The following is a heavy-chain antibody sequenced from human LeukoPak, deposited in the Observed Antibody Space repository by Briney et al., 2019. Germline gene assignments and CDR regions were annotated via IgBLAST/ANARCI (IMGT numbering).Heavy chain of an antibody. J-gene: IGHJ4*02. D-gene: IGHD5-18*01. Sequence: GGSLRLSCAASGFTFSSYSMNWVRQAPGKGLEWVSSISSSSSYIYYADSVKGRFTISRDNAKNSLYLQMNSLRAEDTAVYYCARASVQYSYVRHWGQGTLVTVSS. V-gene: IGHV3-21*01. CDR1: GFTFSSYS. CDR2: ISSSSSYI. CDR3: ARASVQYSYVRH.